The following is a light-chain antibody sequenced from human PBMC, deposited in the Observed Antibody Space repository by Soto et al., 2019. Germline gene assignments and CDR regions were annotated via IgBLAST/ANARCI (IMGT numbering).Light chain of an antibody. CDR2: EVF. J-gene: IGLJ3*02. Sequence: QSVLTQPASVSGSPGQSITISCTGPSSDVGSYNLVSWYQQYPGKAPKLIIFEVFKRPSGVSNRFSGSKSGNTASLTISGLQAEDEADYYCSSYTSSSTLVFGGGTKVTVL. V-gene: IGLV2-14*02. CDR3: SSYTSSSTLV. CDR1: SSDVGSYNL.